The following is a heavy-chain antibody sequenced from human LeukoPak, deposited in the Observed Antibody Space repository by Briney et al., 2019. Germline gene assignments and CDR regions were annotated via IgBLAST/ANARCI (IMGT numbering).Heavy chain of an antibody. J-gene: IGHJ6*03. CDR3: ARGPRDSNYFSYYYYYYMDV. CDR1: GYTFTSYG. Sequence: GASVKVSCKASGYTFTSYGISWVRQAPGQGLEWMGRIIPILGIANYAQKFQGRVTITADKSTSTAYMELSSLRSEDTAVYYCARGPRDSNYFSYYYYYYMDVWGKGTTVTVSS. CDR2: IIPILGIA. D-gene: IGHD4-11*01. V-gene: IGHV1-69*04.